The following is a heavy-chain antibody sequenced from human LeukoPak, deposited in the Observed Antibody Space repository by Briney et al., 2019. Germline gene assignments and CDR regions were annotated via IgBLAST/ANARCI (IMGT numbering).Heavy chain of an antibody. CDR3: ARAHFDWTDPNDAFDI. D-gene: IGHD3-9*01. V-gene: IGHV3-53*01. CDR2: IYSGGST. J-gene: IGHJ3*02. Sequence: GGSLRLSCAASGFTVSSNYMSWVRQAPGKGLEWVSVIYSGGSTYYADSVKGRFTISRDNSKNTLYLQMNSLRAEDTAVYYCARAHFDWTDPNDAFDIWGQGTMVTVSS. CDR1: GFTVSSNY.